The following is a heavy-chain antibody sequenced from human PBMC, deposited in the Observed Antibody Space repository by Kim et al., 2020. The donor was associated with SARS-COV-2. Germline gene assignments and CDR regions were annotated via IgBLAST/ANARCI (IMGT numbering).Heavy chain of an antibody. D-gene: IGHD6-19*01. V-gene: IGHV4-4*02. J-gene: IGHJ3*02. CDR2: IYHSGST. Sequence: SETLSLTCAVSGGSISSSNWWSWVRQPPGKGLEWIGEIYHSGSTNYNPSLKSRVTISVDKSKNQFSLKLSSVTAADTAVYYCARDGPGMLGAVADAFDIWGQGTMVTVSS. CDR1: GGSISSSNW. CDR3: ARDGPGMLGAVADAFDI.